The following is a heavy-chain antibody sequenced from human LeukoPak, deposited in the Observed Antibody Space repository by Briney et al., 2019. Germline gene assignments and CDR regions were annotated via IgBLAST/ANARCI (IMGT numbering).Heavy chain of an antibody. CDR1: GFTFSTYS. J-gene: IGHJ6*03. CDR3: ARTKGRLVGYYYYYMDV. V-gene: IGHV3-48*04. Sequence: GGSLRLSCAASGFTFSTYSMNWVRQAPGKGLEWVSYISSSSSTIYYADPVKGRFTISRDNAKNSLYLQMNSLRAEDTAVYYCARTKGRLVGYYYYYMDVWGKGTTVTVSS. CDR2: ISSSSSTI. D-gene: IGHD6-25*01.